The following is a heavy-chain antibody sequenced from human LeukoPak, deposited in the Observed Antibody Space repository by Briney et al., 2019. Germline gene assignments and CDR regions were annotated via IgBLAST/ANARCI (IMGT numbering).Heavy chain of an antibody. J-gene: IGHJ4*02. CDR3: ARAWTMIPDY. CDR1: GFIFGSYS. Sequence: GGSLRLSCAASGFIFGSYSMNWVRQAPGKGLEWVSSISSSSSYIYYADSVKGRFTISRDNAKNSLYLQMNSLRAEDTAVYYCARAWTMIPDYWGQGTLVTVSS. D-gene: IGHD3-22*01. V-gene: IGHV3-21*01. CDR2: ISSSSSYI.